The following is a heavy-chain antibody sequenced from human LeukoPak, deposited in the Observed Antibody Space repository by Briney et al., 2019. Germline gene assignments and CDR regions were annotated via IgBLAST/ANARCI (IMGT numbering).Heavy chain of an antibody. CDR2: ISGSGGTT. D-gene: IGHD6-13*01. V-gene: IGHV3-23*01. J-gene: IGHJ4*02. CDR1: GFTFSSYG. CDR3: ARDHLGYSSSWYQDY. Sequence: PGGSLRLSCAASGFTFSSYGMGWVRQAPGKGLEWVSAISGSGGTTNYADSVKGRFTISRDYSKNTLYLQMNSLRAEDTAVYYCARDHLGYSSSWYQDYWGQGTLVTVSS.